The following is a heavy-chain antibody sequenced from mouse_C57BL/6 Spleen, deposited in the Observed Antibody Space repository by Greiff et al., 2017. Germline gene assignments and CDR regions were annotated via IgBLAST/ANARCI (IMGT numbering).Heavy chain of an antibody. CDR1: GYSITSGYY. CDR3: ARDGYDMGFAY. V-gene: IGHV3-6*01. J-gene: IGHJ3*01. D-gene: IGHD2-2*01. Sequence: EVQLQESGPGLVKPSQSLSLTCSVTGYSITSGYYWNWIRQFPGNKLEWMGYISYDGSNNYNPSLKNRISITRDTSKNQFFLKLNSVTTEDTATYYCARDGYDMGFAYWGQGTLVTVSA. CDR2: ISYDGSN.